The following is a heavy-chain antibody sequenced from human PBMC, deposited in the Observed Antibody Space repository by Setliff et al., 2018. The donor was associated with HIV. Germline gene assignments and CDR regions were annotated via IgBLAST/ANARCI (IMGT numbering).Heavy chain of an antibody. CDR2: IGGAYDGNT. CDR1: GFTFSTYS. D-gene: IGHD1-26*01. Sequence: VGSLRLSCAASGFTFSTYSMVWVRQAPGKGLEWVSGIGGAYDGNTYHADSVKGRFTTFRENSKNILYLQMSNLRAEDTALYYCAKVMITTTWAFDFWGQGTPVTVSS. V-gene: IGHV3-23*01. J-gene: IGHJ4*02. CDR3: AKVMITTTWAFDF.